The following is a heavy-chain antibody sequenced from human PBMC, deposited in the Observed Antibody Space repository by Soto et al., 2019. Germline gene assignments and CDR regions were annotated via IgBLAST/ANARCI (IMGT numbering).Heavy chain of an antibody. CDR3: ARDPYLDLWFGESTYYYYGMDV. V-gene: IGHV1-18*01. CDR2: ISAYNGNT. CDR1: GYTFTSYG. Sequence: QVQLVQSGAEVKKPGASVKVSCKASGYTFTSYGISWVRQAPGQGLEWMGWISAYNGNTNYAQKLQNKVTMTTDTSTSTAYMELRSLRTDDTAVYYCARDPYLDLWFGESTYYYYGMDVWGQGTTVTVSS. J-gene: IGHJ6*02. D-gene: IGHD3-10*01.